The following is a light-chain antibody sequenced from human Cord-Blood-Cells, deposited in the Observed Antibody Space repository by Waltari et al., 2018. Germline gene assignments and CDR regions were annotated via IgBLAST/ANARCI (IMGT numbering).Light chain of an antibody. CDR1: SSDVVSYNL. V-gene: IGLV2-23*01. CDR3: CSYAGSSTWV. CDR2: EGS. J-gene: IGLJ3*02. Sequence: QSALTHPASVSGSPGQSITISCTGTSSDVVSYNLVSWYQQHPGKAPKLLIYEGSKRPSGVSHRFSGSKSGNTASLTISGLQAEDEADYYCCSYAGSSTWVFGGGTKLTVL.